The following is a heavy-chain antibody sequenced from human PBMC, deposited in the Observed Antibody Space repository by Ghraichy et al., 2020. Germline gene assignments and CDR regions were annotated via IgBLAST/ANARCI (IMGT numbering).Heavy chain of an antibody. V-gene: IGHV3-23*01. D-gene: IGHD2-15*01. J-gene: IGHJ5*02. Sequence: GGSLRLSCAASGFTFSSYAMSWVRQAPGKGLEWVSAISGSGGSTYYADSVKGRFTISRDNSKNTLYLQMNSLRAEDTAVYYCAKDGSDIVVVDNWFDPWGQGTLVTVSS. CDR2: ISGSGGST. CDR3: AKDGSDIVVVDNWFDP. CDR1: GFTFSSYA.